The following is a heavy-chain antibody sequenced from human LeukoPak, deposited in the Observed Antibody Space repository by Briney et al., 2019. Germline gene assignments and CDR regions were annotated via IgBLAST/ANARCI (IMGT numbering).Heavy chain of an antibody. Sequence: PGGSLRLSCAASGFTFSSYGMHWVRQAPGKGLEGVAVIWYDGSNKYYADSVKGRFTISRDNSKKTLYLQMNSLRAEDTAVYYCARWENYGDYALGYFDLWGRGTLVTVSS. CDR2: IWYDGSNK. D-gene: IGHD4-17*01. CDR3: ARWENYGDYALGYFDL. V-gene: IGHV3-33*01. J-gene: IGHJ2*01. CDR1: GFTFSSYG.